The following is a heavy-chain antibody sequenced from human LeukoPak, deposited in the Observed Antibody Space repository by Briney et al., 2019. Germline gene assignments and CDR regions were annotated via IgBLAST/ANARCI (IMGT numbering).Heavy chain of an antibody. J-gene: IGHJ6*02. CDR2: MNGDWSSS. V-gene: IGHV3-74*01. CDR3: TRNPGMDV. CDR1: GFTFSTYW. Sequence: GGSLRLSCAASGFTFSTYWMHWVRQAPGKGLVWVSRMNGDWSSSTYADSVKGRFTISRDNAKNTLYLQMNSLRTEDTAVYYCTRNPGMDVWGQGTTVTVSS.